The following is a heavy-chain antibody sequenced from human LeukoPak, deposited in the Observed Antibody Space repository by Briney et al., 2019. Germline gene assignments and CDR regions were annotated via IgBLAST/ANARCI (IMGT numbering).Heavy chain of an antibody. CDR3: ARGPDWSGSMDV. CDR1: GFTFTSFW. V-gene: IGHV3-7*01. Sequence: GGSLRLSCAASGFTFTSFWMSWVRQAPGKGLEWVANIKQDGSEKYYVDSVKGRFTISRDNAKNSLYLQMNSLRREDTAVYFCARGPDWSGSMDVWGQGTTVTVSS. D-gene: IGHD3/OR15-3a*01. CDR2: IKQDGSEK. J-gene: IGHJ6*02.